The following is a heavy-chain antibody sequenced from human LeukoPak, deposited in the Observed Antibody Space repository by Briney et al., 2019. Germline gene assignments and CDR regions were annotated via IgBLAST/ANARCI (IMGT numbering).Heavy chain of an antibody. D-gene: IGHD4-17*01. CDR3: ARAAIRTVTRSYYFDY. Sequence: ASETLSLTCTVSGGSINNYYWSWIRQPPGKGLEWIGYIYYSGSTKYNPSLKSRVTISVDTSKNQFSLKLSSVTAADTAVYYCARAAIRTVTRSYYFDYWGQGTLVTVSS. CDR2: IYYSGST. V-gene: IGHV4-59*08. J-gene: IGHJ4*02. CDR1: GGSINNYY.